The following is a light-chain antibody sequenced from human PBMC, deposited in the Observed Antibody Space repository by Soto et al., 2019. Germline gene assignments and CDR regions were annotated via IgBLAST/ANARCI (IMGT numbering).Light chain of an antibody. CDR3: SSSAGFSILV. Sequence: QSALTQPPSASGSPGHSVTISCTGTSSDVGGYNYVSWYQQHPGKAPKLIIYEVTKRPSGVPDRFSGSKSGNTASLTVSGLQADDEADYYCSSSAGFSILVFGGGTKLTVL. V-gene: IGLV2-8*01. CDR1: SSDVGGYNY. CDR2: EVT. J-gene: IGLJ2*01.